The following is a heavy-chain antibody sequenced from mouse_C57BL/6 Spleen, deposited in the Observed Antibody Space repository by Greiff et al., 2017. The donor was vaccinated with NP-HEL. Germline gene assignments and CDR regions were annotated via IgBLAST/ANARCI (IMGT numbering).Heavy chain of an antibody. CDR2: ISYSGST. J-gene: IGHJ4*01. CDR3: ARGRYDAYAMDY. V-gene: IGHV3-1*01. CDR1: GYSITSGYD. Sequence: DVKLVESGPGMVKPSQSLSLTCTVTGYSITSGYDWHWIRHFPGNKLEWMGYISYSGSTNYNPSLKSRISITRDTSKNHFFLKLNSVTTEDTATYYCARGRYDAYAMDYWGQGTSVTVSS. D-gene: IGHD2-12*01.